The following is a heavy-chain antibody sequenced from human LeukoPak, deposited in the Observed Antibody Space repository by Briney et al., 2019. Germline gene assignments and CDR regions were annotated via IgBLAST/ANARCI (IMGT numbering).Heavy chain of an antibody. V-gene: IGHV3-15*01. CDR1: GFTFSNAW. CDR2: IKSKTDGGTT. J-gene: IGHJ6*03. Sequence: GGSLRLSCAASGFTFSNAWMSWVRQAPGKGLEWVGRIKSKTDGGTTDYAAPVKGRFTISRDDSKNTLYLQMNSLKTEDTAVYYCTTSLGGATAGYYYYYMDVWGKGTTVTISS. CDR3: TTSLGGATAGYYYYYMDV. D-gene: IGHD5-12*01.